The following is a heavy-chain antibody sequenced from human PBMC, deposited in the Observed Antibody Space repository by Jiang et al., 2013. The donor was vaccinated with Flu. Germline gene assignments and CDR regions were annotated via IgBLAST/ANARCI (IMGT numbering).Heavy chain of an antibody. CDR3: ARDLGGTAMVIYYGMDV. J-gene: IGHJ6*04. Sequence: GAEVKKPGSSVKVSCKASGYTFTGYYMHWVRQAPGQGLEWMGWINPNSGGTNYAQKFQGWVTMTRDTSISTAYMELSRLRSDDTAVYYCARDLGGTAMVIYYGMDVWGKGTTVTVSS. CDR2: INPNSGGT. V-gene: IGHV1-2*04. D-gene: IGHD5-18*01. CDR1: GYTFTGYY.